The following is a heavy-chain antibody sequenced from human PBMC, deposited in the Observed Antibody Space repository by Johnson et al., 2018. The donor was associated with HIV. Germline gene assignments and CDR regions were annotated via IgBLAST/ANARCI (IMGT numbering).Heavy chain of an antibody. CDR3: ARDHWDWVGATDAFDI. J-gene: IGHJ3*02. CDR1: GFTFDNYA. Sequence: VQLVESGGVVVQPGGSLRLSCAASGFTFDNYAMHWVRQAPGKGLEWVSVIYSGGSTYYADSVKGRFTISRDNSKNTLYLQMNSLRAEDTAVYYCARDHWDWVGATDAFDIWGQGTMVTVSS. CDR2: IYSGGST. V-gene: IGHV3-66*01. D-gene: IGHD1-26*01.